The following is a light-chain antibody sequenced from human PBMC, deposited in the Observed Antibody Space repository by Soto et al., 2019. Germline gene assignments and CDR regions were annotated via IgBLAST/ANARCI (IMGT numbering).Light chain of an antibody. Sequence: ALTQPASVSGSPGQSITISCTGISSDVETDNLVSWYQQHPGKPPQLIIYEVTKRPSGVSDRFSGSKSGNTASLTISGLQADDEADYSCCSHSKSGTFEWVFGGGTKLTVL. J-gene: IGLJ2*01. CDR3: CSHSKSGTFEWV. CDR2: EVT. CDR1: SSDVETDNL. V-gene: IGLV2-23*02.